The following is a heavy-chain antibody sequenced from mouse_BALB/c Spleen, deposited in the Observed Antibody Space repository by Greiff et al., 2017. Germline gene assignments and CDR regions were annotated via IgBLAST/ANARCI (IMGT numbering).Heavy chain of an antibody. CDR1: GYSFTSYW. Sequence: QVQLQQSGPQLVRPGASVKISCKASGYSFTSYWMHWVKQRPGQGLEWIGMIDPSDSETRLNQKFKDKATLTVDKSSSTAYMQLSSPTSEDSAVYYCADGYYWYFDVWGAGTTVTVSS. V-gene: IGHV1-74*01. J-gene: IGHJ1*01. CDR2: IDPSDSET. D-gene: IGHD2-3*01. CDR3: ADGYYWYFDV.